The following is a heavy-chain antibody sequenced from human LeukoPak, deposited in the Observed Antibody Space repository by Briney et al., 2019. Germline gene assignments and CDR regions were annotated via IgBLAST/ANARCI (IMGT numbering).Heavy chain of an antibody. V-gene: IGHV1-2*02. CDR1: GYTFTGYY. CDR2: ISPNSGGT. CDR3: ARYSYGFGTFDY. J-gene: IGHJ4*02. D-gene: IGHD5-18*01. Sequence: ASVKVSCKASGYTFTGYYMHWLRQAPGQGLEWMGWISPNSGGTNYAQKFQGRVTMTRDTSISTAYMELSRLRSDDTAVYYCARYSYGFGTFDYWGQGTLVTVSS.